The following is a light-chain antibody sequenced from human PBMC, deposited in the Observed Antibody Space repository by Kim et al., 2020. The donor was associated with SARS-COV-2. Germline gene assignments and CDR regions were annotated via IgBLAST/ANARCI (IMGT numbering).Light chain of an antibody. CDR3: TSYTSSSTYV. CDR2: DVS. Sequence: SALTQPASVSGSPGQSITISCTGTSSDVGDYNYVSWYQQHPGKAPKFMIYDVSNRPSGVSNRFSGSKSGNTASLTISGLQAEDEADYYCTSYTSSSTYVFGTGTKVTVL. V-gene: IGLV2-14*03. CDR1: SSDVGDYNY. J-gene: IGLJ1*01.